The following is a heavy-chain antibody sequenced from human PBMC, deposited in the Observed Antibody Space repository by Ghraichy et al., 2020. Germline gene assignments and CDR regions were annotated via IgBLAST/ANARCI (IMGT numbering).Heavy chain of an antibody. V-gene: IGHV4-34*01. J-gene: IGHJ4*02. CDR3: ARGDYGDSPYYFDY. CDR2: INHSGST. D-gene: IGHD4-17*01. Sequence: SQTLSLTCAVYGGSFSGYYWSWIRQPPGKGLEWIGEINHSGSTNYNPSLKSRVTISVDTSMNQFSLKLTSVTAADTAVYYCARGDYGDSPYYFDYWGQGTLVTVSS. CDR1: GGSFSGYY.